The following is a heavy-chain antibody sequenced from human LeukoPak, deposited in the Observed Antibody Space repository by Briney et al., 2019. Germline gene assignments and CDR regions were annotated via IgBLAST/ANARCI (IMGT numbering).Heavy chain of an antibody. CDR1: GGSISSYY. J-gene: IGHJ4*02. V-gene: IGHV4-59*01. D-gene: IGHD3-22*01. CDR2: IYYSGST. CDR3: ARAGDSSGYYYLIDY. Sequence: PSETLSLTCTVSGGSISSYYWSWIRQPPGKGLEWIGYIYYSGSTNNNPSLKSRVTISVDTSKNQFSLKLSSVTAADTAVYYCARAGDSSGYYYLIDYWGQGTLVTVSS.